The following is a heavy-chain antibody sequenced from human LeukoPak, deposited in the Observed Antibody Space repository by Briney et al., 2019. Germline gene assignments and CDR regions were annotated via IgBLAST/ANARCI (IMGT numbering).Heavy chain of an antibody. V-gene: IGHV3-23*01. CDR2: ISGSGRKT. CDR3: ARNYDSSGYGYNWFDP. CDR1: GFTFSNYD. D-gene: IGHD3-22*01. Sequence: GGSLRLSCAASGFTFSNYDMSWVRQAPGKGLEWVSAISGSGRKTYYPDSVKGRFTISRDNAKNSLHLQMNSLRAEDTAVYYCARNYDSSGYGYNWFDPWGQGTLVTVSS. J-gene: IGHJ5*02.